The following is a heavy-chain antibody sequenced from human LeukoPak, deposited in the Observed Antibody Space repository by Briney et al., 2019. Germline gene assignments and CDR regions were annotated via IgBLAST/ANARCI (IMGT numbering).Heavy chain of an antibody. D-gene: IGHD3-10*01. CDR3: AKEREWFGELPLGY. Sequence: GRPLRLSCAASGFTFSSYGMHWVRQAPGKGLEWVAVISNDGSNEYYADSVKGRFTISRDNSKNTLYLQMNSLRAEDTAVYYCAKEREWFGELPLGYWGQGTLVTVSS. V-gene: IGHV3-30*18. J-gene: IGHJ4*02. CDR1: GFTFSSYG. CDR2: ISNDGSNE.